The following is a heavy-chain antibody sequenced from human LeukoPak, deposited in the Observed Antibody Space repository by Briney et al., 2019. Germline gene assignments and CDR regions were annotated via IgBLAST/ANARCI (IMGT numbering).Heavy chain of an antibody. Sequence: SETLSLTCTVSGGSISSSSYYWGWIRQPPGKGLEWIGSIYYGGSTYYNPSLKSRVTISVDTSKNQFSLKLSSETAADTAVYYCASAEPTDFWSGYSTFDIWGQGTMVTVSS. CDR1: GGSISSSSYY. D-gene: IGHD3-3*01. CDR2: IYYGGST. CDR3: ASAEPTDFWSGYSTFDI. J-gene: IGHJ3*02. V-gene: IGHV4-39*01.